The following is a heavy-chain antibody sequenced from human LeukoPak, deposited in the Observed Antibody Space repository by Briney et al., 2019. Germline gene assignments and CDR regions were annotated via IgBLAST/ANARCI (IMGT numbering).Heavy chain of an antibody. V-gene: IGHV1-2*02. J-gene: IGHJ5*02. D-gene: IGHD3-10*01. CDR1: GYTFTGYY. Sequence: GASVKVSCKASGYTFTGYYMHWVRQAPGQGLECMGWINPNSGGTNYAQKFQGRVTMTRATSISTAYMGLSRLRSDDTAVYYCARDITELYYYGSVIGSWGQGTLVRLST. CDR2: INPNSGGT. CDR3: ARDITELYYYGSVIGS.